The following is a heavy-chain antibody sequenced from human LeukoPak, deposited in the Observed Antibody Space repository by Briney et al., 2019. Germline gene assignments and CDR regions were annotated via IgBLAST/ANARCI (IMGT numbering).Heavy chain of an antibody. J-gene: IGHJ4*02. CDR2: IGRNGDNI. CDR3: AKYTQTGDSFDY. D-gene: IGHD7-27*01. Sequence: GGSLRLSCVASGFTFNIYAMIWVRQAPGEGLEWVSVIGRNGDNIHYADSVKGRFTISRGNSKNTLCLQMNSLRAEDTAVYHCAKYTQTGDSFDYWGQGTLVAVSS. V-gene: IGHV3-23*01. CDR1: GFTFNIYA.